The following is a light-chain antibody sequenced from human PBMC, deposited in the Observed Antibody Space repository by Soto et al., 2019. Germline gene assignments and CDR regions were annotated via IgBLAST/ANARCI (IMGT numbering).Light chain of an antibody. CDR2: VXX. CDR1: SSDIGDYKY. Sequence: QSALTQPASVSGSPGQSITISCTGTSSDIGDYKYVSWYQQHPDKAPKLIIFVXXNRXXXXSXRXSASKSGNTASLTISGLQAEDEXDYYCSSYTSSDTPYVFGTGTKLTVL. V-gene: IGLV2-14*01. CDR3: SSYTSSDTPYV. J-gene: IGLJ1*01.